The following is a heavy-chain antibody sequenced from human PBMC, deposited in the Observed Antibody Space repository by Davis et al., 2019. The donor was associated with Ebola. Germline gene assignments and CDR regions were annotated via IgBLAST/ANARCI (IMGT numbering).Heavy chain of an antibody. D-gene: IGHD3-10*01. CDR3: AKDLMLWFGEAGRMDV. CDR1: VITFSSYA. Sequence: GESLKISCTDSVITFSSYAMTWVRQAPGKGLEWVSAISGSGGSTYYADSVKGRFTISRDNSKKTLYLQMNSLRAEDTAVYCCAKDLMLWFGEAGRMDVWGKGTTVTVSS. V-gene: IGHV3-23*01. J-gene: IGHJ6*04. CDR2: ISGSGGST.